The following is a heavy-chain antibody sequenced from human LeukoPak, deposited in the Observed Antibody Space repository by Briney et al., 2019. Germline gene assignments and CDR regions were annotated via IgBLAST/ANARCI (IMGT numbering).Heavy chain of an antibody. Sequence: GASVTVSCKASGYTFTSYGISWVRQAPGQGREWMGWISAYNGNTNYAQKLQGRVTMTTDTSTSTAYMELRSLRSDDTAVYYCAREEVLGYCSGGSCPSTFDYWGQGTLVTVSS. CDR2: ISAYNGNT. CDR3: AREEVLGYCSGGSCPSTFDY. CDR1: GYTFTSYG. V-gene: IGHV1-18*01. J-gene: IGHJ4*02. D-gene: IGHD2-15*01.